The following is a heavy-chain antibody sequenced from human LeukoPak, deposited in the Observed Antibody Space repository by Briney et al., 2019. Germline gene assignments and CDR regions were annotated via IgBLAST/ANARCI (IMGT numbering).Heavy chain of an antibody. D-gene: IGHD4-11*01. CDR2: ISAYNGNT. CDR1: GYTFTSYG. J-gene: IGHJ4*02. V-gene: IGHV1-18*01. Sequence: EASVTVSCKASGYTFTSYGMSWVRQAPGQGLEWMGWISAYNGNTNYAQKLQGRVTITTETSTSTAYMELRSLRADETDVYDCARGNDYSNHEFDYWGQGTLVTVSS. CDR3: ARGNDYSNHEFDY.